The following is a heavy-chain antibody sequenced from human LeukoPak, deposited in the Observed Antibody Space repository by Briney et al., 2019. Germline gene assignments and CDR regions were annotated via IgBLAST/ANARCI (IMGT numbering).Heavy chain of an antibody. D-gene: IGHD6-6*01. V-gene: IGHV4-61*01. CDR3: ASESSGTFDY. CDR1: GVSFSSGRYY. CDR2: IYYREST. J-gene: IGHJ4*02. Sequence: SETLSLTCTVSGVSFSSGRYYWSWIRQPPGQGLDWIGYIYYRESTNYSPCLKSRVTISVDTSKNQLSLKLRSVTAADTAVYYCASESSGTFDYWGQGTLVTVSS.